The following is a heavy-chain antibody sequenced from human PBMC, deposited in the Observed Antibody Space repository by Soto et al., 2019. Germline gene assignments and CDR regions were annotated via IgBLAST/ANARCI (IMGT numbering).Heavy chain of an antibody. CDR3: ARSSNWYFDY. Sequence: PSETLSLTCAVSGGSISSGGYSWSWIRQPPGKGLEWIGYIYHSGSTYYNPSLKSRVTISVDRSKNQFALKLSSVTAADTAVYYCARSSNWYFDYWGQGTLVTVSS. V-gene: IGHV4-30-2*01. CDR1: GGSISSGGYS. D-gene: IGHD6-13*01. CDR2: IYHSGST. J-gene: IGHJ4*02.